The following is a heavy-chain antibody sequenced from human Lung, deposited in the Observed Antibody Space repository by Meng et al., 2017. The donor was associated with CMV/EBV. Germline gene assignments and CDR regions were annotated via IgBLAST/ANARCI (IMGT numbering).Heavy chain of an antibody. Sequence: VLLTVLAPGLVTPSETLSLTRAISCDCITRCYGIWIRQPAGKGLDWIWRISASGNTRYNPSLNSRVTMAVDTSKNQFSLKLSSVTAADTAVYYCARDFGSSWYPNWFDPWGQGTLVTVSS. V-gene: IGHV4-4*07. J-gene: IGHJ5*02. CDR3: ARDFGSSWYPNWFDP. CDR1: CDCITRCY. CDR2: ISASGNT. D-gene: IGHD6-13*01.